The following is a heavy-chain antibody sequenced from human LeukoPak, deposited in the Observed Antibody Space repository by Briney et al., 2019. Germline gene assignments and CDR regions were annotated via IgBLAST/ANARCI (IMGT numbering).Heavy chain of an antibody. CDR3: ARVSDISVAAYFDY. Sequence: RTGGSLRLSCAASGFTFDDYGLSWVRQAPGKGLEWVPTINWNGGSTGYADSVKGRFTISRDNAKNSLYLQMNSLRAEDTALYYCARVSDISVAAYFDYWGQGTLVTVSS. CDR1: GFTFDDYG. V-gene: IGHV3-20*04. J-gene: IGHJ4*02. CDR2: INWNGGST. D-gene: IGHD6-19*01.